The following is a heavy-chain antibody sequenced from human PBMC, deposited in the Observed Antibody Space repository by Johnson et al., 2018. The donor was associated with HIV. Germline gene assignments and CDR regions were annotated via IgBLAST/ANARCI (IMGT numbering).Heavy chain of an antibody. CDR2: ISYDGRYK. Sequence: QVQLVESGGGVVQPGGSLRLSCAASGFTFSSYGMHWVRQAPGKGLEWVAVISYDGRYKYYADSVTGRFIISRDNSQNTVFLQMNSLRAEDMAVYYCARERYGSQAIDAFDIWGQGTMVTVSS. CDR3: ARERYGSQAIDAFDI. V-gene: IGHV3-30*03. J-gene: IGHJ3*02. D-gene: IGHD2-15*01. CDR1: GFTFSSYG.